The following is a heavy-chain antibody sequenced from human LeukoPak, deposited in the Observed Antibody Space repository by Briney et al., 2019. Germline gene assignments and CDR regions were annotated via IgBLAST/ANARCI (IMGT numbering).Heavy chain of an antibody. CDR3: ARRHIAVAGPFDY. V-gene: IGHV4-39*01. CDR2: IYYSGNT. Sequence: PSETLSLTCTVSGDSISTSNSYWGWIRQPPGKGLEWIGSIYYSGNTHYNASLKSRVTISVDTSKNQFSLKLTSVTAADTAVYYCARRHIAVAGPFDYWGQGTLVTVSS. J-gene: IGHJ4*02. CDR1: GDSISTSNSY. D-gene: IGHD6-19*01.